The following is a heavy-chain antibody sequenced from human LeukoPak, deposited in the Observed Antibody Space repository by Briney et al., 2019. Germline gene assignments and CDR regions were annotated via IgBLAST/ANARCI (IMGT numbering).Heavy chain of an antibody. J-gene: IGHJ4*02. CDR2: ISGSRSYI. CDR1: GFTFITYT. V-gene: IGHV3-21*04. D-gene: IGHD6-19*01. CDR3: AKGAGSGWYRFLFDY. Sequence: GGSLRLSCAASGFTFITYTMNWVRQAPGKGLEWVSSISGSRSYIYYADSVKGRFTISRDNAKNSLYLQMNSLRAEDTAVYYCAKGAGSGWYRFLFDYWGQGTLVTVSS.